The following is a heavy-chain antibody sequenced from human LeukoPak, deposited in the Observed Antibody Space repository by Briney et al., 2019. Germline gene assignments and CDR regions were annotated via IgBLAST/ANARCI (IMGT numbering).Heavy chain of an antibody. Sequence: ASVKVSCTASGYTFTKYGISWVRQARGQGLEWRGWISAYNGNTNYAQRFQGRVTMTRDTSTSTAYMELRSLRSDDTAVYYCARARTRFGEFGDVFDIWGQGTVVTVSS. J-gene: IGHJ3*02. CDR1: GYTFTKYG. D-gene: IGHD3-10*01. CDR3: ARARTRFGEFGDVFDI. V-gene: IGHV1-18*01. CDR2: ISAYNGNT.